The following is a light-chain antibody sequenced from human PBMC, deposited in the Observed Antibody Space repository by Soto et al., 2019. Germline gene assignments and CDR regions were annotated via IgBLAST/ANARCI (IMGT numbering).Light chain of an antibody. CDR1: NSDVGSYNL. CDR2: EGS. Sequence: QSALTQPASVSGSPGQSITISCTGTNSDVGSYNLVSWYQQQPGKAPKLMIYEGSKRPSGVSNRFSGSKSANTASLTISGLQAEDEADCYCCSYGGRSTYVFGTGTKLTVL. CDR3: CSYGGRSTYV. V-gene: IGLV2-23*01. J-gene: IGLJ1*01.